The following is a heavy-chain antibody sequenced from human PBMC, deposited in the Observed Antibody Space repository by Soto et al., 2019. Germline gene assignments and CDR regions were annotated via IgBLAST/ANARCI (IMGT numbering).Heavy chain of an antibody. CDR3: ARDPCAYYLDS. J-gene: IGHJ4*02. Sequence: GGSLRLSCAASGFTFSSYAMHWVRQAPGKGLEWVAIISYDGSSKYYADSVKGRFTISRDNSKNILYLQMNSLRAEATAVYYCARDPCAYYLDSWGQGTLVTVS. V-gene: IGHV3-30-3*01. D-gene: IGHD3-16*01. CDR1: GFTFSSYA. CDR2: ISYDGSSK.